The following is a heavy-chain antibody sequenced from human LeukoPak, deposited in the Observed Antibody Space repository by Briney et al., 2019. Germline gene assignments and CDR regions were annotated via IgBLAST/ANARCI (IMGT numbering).Heavy chain of an antibody. CDR3: ARETTAFDY. V-gene: IGHV3-64*01. CDR1: GFTFSSYA. Sequence: GGSLRLSCAASGFTFSSYATHWVRQAPGRGLEYVSAISSNGGSTYYANSVKGRFTISRDNSKNTLYLQMNSLRAEDTAVYYCARETTAFDYWGQGTLVTVSS. D-gene: IGHD4-17*01. CDR2: ISSNGGST. J-gene: IGHJ4*02.